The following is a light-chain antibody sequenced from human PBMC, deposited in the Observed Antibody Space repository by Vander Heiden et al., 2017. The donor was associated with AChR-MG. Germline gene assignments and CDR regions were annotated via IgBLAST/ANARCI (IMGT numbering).Light chain of an antibody. CDR3: AIWDGRLRRPV. CDR1: PSDISKDL. CDR2: RSN. V-gene: IGLV1-47*01. J-gene: IGLJ2*01. Sequence: QSVLTQPPSASGTPGQTVIISCSGSPSDISKDLLYWYQQLPEAAPRLLIYRSNRRASGVPDRFSASKSGTSISLAITGLRSDDEGDYYCAIWDGRLRRPVFGGGTKVTVL.